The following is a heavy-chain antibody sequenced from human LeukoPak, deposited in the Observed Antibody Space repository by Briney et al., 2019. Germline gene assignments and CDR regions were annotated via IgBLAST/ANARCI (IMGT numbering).Heavy chain of an antibody. V-gene: IGHV3-23*01. Sequence: GGSLRLSCAVSGFTFNNYGMSWVRQAPGMGLEWVSAIADGGETTYYADSVKGRFTISRDYSNNTLHLQMNSVRAEDTAVYYCARKAARTSGYDYWGQGILVTVSS. J-gene: IGHJ4*02. CDR2: IADGGETT. D-gene: IGHD3-22*01. CDR1: GFTFNNYG. CDR3: ARKAARTSGYDY.